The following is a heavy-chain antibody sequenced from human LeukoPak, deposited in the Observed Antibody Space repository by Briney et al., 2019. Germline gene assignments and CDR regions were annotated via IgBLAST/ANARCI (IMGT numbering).Heavy chain of an antibody. CDR1: GFTFSSYA. V-gene: IGHV3-30-3*01. D-gene: IGHD6-13*01. CDR3: ARDRQLVNYFDY. Sequence: GGSLRLSCAASGFTFSSYAMNWVRQAPGKGLEWVAVISYDGSNKYYADSVKGRFTISRDNSKNTLYLQMNSLRAEDTAVYYCARDRQLVNYFDYWGQGTLVTVSS. J-gene: IGHJ4*02. CDR2: ISYDGSNK.